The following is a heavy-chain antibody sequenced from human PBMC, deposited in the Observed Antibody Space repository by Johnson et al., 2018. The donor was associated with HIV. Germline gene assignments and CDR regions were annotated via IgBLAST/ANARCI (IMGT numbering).Heavy chain of an antibody. J-gene: IGHJ3*02. Sequence: VQLVESGGGVVRPGGSLRLSCAASGFTFDDYGMSWVRQAPGKGLEWVANIKQDGSEKYYVDSVKGRFTISRDNAKNSLYLQMNSLKTEDTAVYYCALSYSLDAFDIWGQGTMVTVSS. CDR3: ALSYSLDAFDI. V-gene: IGHV3-7*05. D-gene: IGHD2-21*01. CDR1: GFTFDDYG. CDR2: IKQDGSEK.